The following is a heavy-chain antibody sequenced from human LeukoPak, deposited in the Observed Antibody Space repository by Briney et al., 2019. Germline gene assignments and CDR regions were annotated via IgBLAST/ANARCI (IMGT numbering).Heavy chain of an antibody. Sequence: GCSREPSFAVPGSTVVTNGISWVRQDPGKWRGWGANIKQDGSKKYYVESVKGRFTNSRDNAKNSLYLQMNRLRAEDTAVYYCARVDSSGDDAFDIWGQGTMVTVSP. D-gene: IGHD3-22*01. CDR2: IKQDGSKK. CDR3: ARVDSSGDDAFDI. V-gene: IGHV3-7*03. J-gene: IGHJ3*02. CDR1: GSTVVTNG.